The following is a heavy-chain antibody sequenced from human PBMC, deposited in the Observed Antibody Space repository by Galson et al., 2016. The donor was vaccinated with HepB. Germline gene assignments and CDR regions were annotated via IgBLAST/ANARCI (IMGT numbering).Heavy chain of an antibody. CDR2: IYTSGST. J-gene: IGHJ4*02. D-gene: IGHD6-13*01. Sequence: ETLSLTCTVSGGSISNYYWSWIRQPAGKGLEWIGHIYTSGSTNYNPSLKSRVTMSVDTSKNQFSLKLSSVTAADTAVYYCARDRGPSSWSSGFDSWGQGTLVTVSS. CDR3: ARDRGPSSWSSGFDS. CDR1: GGSISNYY. V-gene: IGHV4-4*07.